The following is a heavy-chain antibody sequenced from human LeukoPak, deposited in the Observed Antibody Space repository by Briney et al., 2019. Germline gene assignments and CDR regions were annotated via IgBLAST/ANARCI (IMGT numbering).Heavy chain of an antibody. D-gene: IGHD4-23*01. Sequence: ASVKVSCKASGYTFTNYGFSWVRQAPGQGLEWMGWISAYNGYTDYAQKFQFRVTMTTETSTSTAYMELRSLRSDDTAVYYCARDKAVTTEVTQHFQHWGQGTLVTVSS. CDR2: ISAYNGYT. V-gene: IGHV1-18*01. CDR3: ARDKAVTTEVTQHFQH. J-gene: IGHJ1*01. CDR1: GYTFTNYG.